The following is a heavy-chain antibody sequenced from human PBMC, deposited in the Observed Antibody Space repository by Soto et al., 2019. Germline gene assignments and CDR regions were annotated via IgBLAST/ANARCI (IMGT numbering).Heavy chain of an antibody. V-gene: IGHV3-11*01. J-gene: IGHJ6*03. D-gene: IGHD2-15*01. CDR2: ISSSGSTI. CDR3: ARDTLGYCSGGSCSYLYYYYMDV. Sequence: QVQLVESGGGLVKPGGSLRLSCAASGFTFSDYYMSWIRQAPGKGLEWVSYISSSGSTIYYADSVKGRFTISRDNAKNSLYLQMNSLRAEDTAVYSCARDTLGYCSGGSCSYLYYYYMDVWGKGTTVTVSS. CDR1: GFTFSDYY.